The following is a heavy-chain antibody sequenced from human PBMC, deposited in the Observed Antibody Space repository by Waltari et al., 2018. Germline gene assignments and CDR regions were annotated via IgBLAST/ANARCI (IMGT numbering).Heavy chain of an antibody. CDR3: AKDTADGYSSGWYGWTDV. V-gene: IGHV3-23*04. CDR2: ISGSGGST. D-gene: IGHD6-19*01. CDR1: GFTFSSYA. Sequence: EVQLVESGGGLVQPGGSLRLSCAASGFTFSSYAMRWVRQAPGKGLEWVSAISGSGGSTYYADSVKGRFTISRDNSKNTLYLQMNSLRAEDTAVYYCAKDTADGYSSGWYGWTDVWGKGTTVTVSS. J-gene: IGHJ6*04.